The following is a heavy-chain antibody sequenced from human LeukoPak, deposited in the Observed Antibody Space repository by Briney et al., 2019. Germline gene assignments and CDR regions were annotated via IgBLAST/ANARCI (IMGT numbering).Heavy chain of an antibody. D-gene: IGHD3-10*01. CDR2: ISYDGSNK. J-gene: IGHJ5*02. CDR1: GFTFSSYG. V-gene: IGHV3-30*18. Sequence: GGSLRLSCAASGFTFSSYGMHWVRQAPGKGLEWVAVISYDGSNKYYADSVKGRFTISRDNSKNTLYLQMNSLRAEDTAVYYCAKDPGGFGELNAWFDPWGQGTLVTVSS. CDR3: AKDPGGFGELNAWFDP.